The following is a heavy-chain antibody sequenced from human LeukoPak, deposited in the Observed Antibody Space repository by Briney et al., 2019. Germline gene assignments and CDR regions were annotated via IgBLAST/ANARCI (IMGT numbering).Heavy chain of an antibody. CDR3: ARRLAVALFDP. D-gene: IGHD6-19*01. CDR2: IYTSGST. Sequence: SETLSLTCTVSGGSISSYYWSWIRQPPGKGLEWIGYIYTSGSTNYNPSLKSRVTISVDTSKNQFSLKLSSVTAADTAVYYCARRLAVALFDPWGQGTLVIVSS. V-gene: IGHV4-4*09. J-gene: IGHJ5*02. CDR1: GGSISSYY.